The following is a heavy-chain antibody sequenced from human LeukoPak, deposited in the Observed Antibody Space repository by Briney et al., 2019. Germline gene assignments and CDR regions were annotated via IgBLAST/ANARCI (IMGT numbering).Heavy chain of an antibody. D-gene: IGHD3-22*01. V-gene: IGHV5-51*01. CDR2: IYPGDSDT. CDR3: ARLLYYFDSSGSYYAPKAFDI. CDR1: GYIFTTYW. J-gene: IGHJ3*02. Sequence: GESLRISCKGSGYIFTTYWIGWVRQMPGKGLEWMGIIYPGDSDTRYSPSFQGQVTISADKSISTAYLQWSSLKASDTAIYYCARLLYYFDSSGSYYAPKAFDIWGHGTMVTVSS.